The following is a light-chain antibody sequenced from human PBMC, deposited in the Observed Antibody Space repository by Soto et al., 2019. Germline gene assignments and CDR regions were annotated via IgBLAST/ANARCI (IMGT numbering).Light chain of an antibody. CDR2: DAS. CDR1: QSISSY. CDR3: QQSYSTQYT. Sequence: DIQMTQSPSSLSASVGDRVTITCRESQSISSYLNWYQQKPGKDPKLLIYDASSLQSGVPSMFSGSGSGTDFTLTISSLQPEDFATYYCQQSYSTQYTFGQGTKLELK. V-gene: IGKV1-39*01. J-gene: IGKJ2*01.